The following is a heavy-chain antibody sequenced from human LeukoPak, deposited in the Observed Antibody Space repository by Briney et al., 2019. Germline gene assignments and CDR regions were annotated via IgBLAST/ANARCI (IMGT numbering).Heavy chain of an antibody. CDR1: GGSFSGYY. Sequence: SETLSLACAVYGGSFSGYYWSWIRQPPGKGLEWIGEINHSGSTNYNPSLKSRVTISVDTSKNQFSLKLSSVTAADTAVYYCARESAWIAAAGTFDYWGQGTLVTVSS. CDR3: ARESAWIAAAGTFDY. D-gene: IGHD6-13*01. J-gene: IGHJ4*02. CDR2: INHSGST. V-gene: IGHV4-34*01.